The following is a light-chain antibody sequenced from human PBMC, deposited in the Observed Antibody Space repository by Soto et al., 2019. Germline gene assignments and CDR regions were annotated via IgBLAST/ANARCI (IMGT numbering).Light chain of an antibody. CDR2: GAS. V-gene: IGKV3-20*01. J-gene: IGKJ1*01. CDR1: QSVSNNY. Sequence: EVVLTQSPGTLSLSPGERATLSCRASQSVSNNYLAWYQQKPGQAPRLLIYGASNRATGIPDRLSGSGSGTDFTLTSSRLEPEDFAVYYCQKYGSSGTFGQGTKVDIK. CDR3: QKYGSSGT.